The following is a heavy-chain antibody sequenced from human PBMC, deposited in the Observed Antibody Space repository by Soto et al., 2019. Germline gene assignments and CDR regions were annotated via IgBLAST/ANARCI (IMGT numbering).Heavy chain of an antibody. CDR3: ARVSGYCSSTSCYGNYYYYMDG. CDR1: GYTFTSYA. J-gene: IGHJ6*03. CDR2: INAGNGNT. V-gene: IGHV1-3*01. D-gene: IGHD2-2*01. Sequence: GASVKVSCKASGYTFTSYAMHWVRQAPGQRLEWMGWINAGNGNTKYSQKFQGRVTITRDTSASTAYMELSSLRSEDTAVYYCARVSGYCSSTSCYGNYYYYMDGWGKGTTVTV.